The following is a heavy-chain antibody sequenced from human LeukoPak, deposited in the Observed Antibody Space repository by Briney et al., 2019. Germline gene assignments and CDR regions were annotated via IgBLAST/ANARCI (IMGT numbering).Heavy chain of an antibody. V-gene: IGHV3-43D*03. CDR2: ISWDGGST. CDR3: ARVIEHLDY. CDR1: GFTFDDYA. Sequence: PGGSLRLSCAASGFTFDDYAMHWVRQAPGKGLEWVSLISWDGGSTYYADSVKGRFTISRDNAKNSLYLQMNSLRAEDTAVYYCARVIEHLDYWGQGTLVTVSS. D-gene: IGHD1/OR15-1a*01. J-gene: IGHJ4*02.